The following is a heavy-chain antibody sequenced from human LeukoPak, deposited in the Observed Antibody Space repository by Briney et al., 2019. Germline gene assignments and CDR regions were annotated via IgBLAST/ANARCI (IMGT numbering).Heavy chain of an antibody. J-gene: IGHJ6*02. Sequence: GGSLRLSCAASGFTVSSNYMNWVRQAPGRGLEWVSVIYSAGSTYYVDSVKGRFTISRDTSKNTLYLLMNSLRAEDTAVYFCVRSKPPAVKDYYGLDVWGQGTTVTVSS. CDR2: IYSAGST. V-gene: IGHV3-66*01. CDR3: VRSKPPAVKDYYGLDV. CDR1: GFTVSSNY. D-gene: IGHD6-13*01.